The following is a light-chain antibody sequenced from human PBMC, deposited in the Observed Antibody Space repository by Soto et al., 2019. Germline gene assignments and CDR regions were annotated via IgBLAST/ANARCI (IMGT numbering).Light chain of an antibody. CDR1: SSDVGSYNL. J-gene: IGLJ1*01. CDR3: CSIAVSSRV. V-gene: IGLV2-23*02. CDR2: EVS. Sequence: QSALTQPASVSGSPGQSITISCTGTSSDVGSYNLVSWYQQHPGKAPKLMICEVSNRTSGVSNRYSGSKSGNTASLTISGLLAGEGAVYYCCSIAVSSRVFAAGPKVT.